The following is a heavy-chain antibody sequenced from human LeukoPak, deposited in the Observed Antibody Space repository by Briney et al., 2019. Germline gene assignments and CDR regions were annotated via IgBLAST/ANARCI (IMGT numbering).Heavy chain of an antibody. CDR1: GGSISSGSYY. J-gene: IGHJ4*02. Sequence: SETLSLTCTVSGGSISSGSYYWSWIRQPAGKGLEWIGRIYTSGSTNYNPSLKSRVTISVDTSKNQFSLKLSSVTAADTAVYYCAATRAYYDILTGYYTDYFDYWGQGTLVTVSS. V-gene: IGHV4-61*02. CDR3: AATRAYYDILTGYYTDYFDY. CDR2: IYTSGST. D-gene: IGHD3-9*01.